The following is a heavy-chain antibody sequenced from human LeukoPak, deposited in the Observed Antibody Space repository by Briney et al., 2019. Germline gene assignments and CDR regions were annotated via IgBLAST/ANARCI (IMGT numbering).Heavy chain of an antibody. CDR3: AKGTGMVYYYYGLDV. D-gene: IGHD3-10*01. V-gene: IGHV3-23*01. CDR2: ISYSGDNT. CDR1: GFTVSSNY. J-gene: IGHJ6*02. Sequence: PGGSLRLSCAVSGFTVSSNYMSWVRQAPGKGLEWVSAISYSGDNTYYADSVKGRFTISRDNSKNTLYLQMNSLRAEDTALYYCAKGTGMVYYYYGLDVWGQGTTVTVSS.